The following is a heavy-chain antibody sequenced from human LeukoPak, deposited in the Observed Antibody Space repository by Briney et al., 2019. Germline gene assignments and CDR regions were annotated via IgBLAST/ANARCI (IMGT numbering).Heavy chain of an antibody. CDR3: ARSRYSGYGIYYYYYMDV. CDR1: GGTFSSYA. Sequence: ASVKVSCKASGGTFSSYAISWVRQAPGQGLEWMGGIIPIFGTANYAQKFQGRVTITADKSTSTAYMELSSLRSEDTAVYYCARSRYSGYGIYYYYYMDVWGKGTTVTVSS. D-gene: IGHD5-12*01. CDR2: IIPIFGTA. V-gene: IGHV1-69*06. J-gene: IGHJ6*03.